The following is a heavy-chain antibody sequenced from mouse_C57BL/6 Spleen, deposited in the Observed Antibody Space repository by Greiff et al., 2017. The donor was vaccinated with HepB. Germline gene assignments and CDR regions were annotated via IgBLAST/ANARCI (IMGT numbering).Heavy chain of an antibody. Sequence: EVMLVESEGGLVQPGSSMKLSCTASGFTFSDYYMAWVRQVPEKGLEWVANINYDGSSTYYLDSLKSRFIISRDNAKNILYLQMSSLKSEDTATYYCARDRDLAMDYWGQGTSVTVSS. J-gene: IGHJ4*01. CDR2: INYDGSST. D-gene: IGHD3-1*01. CDR3: ARDRDLAMDY. CDR1: GFTFSDYY. V-gene: IGHV5-16*01.